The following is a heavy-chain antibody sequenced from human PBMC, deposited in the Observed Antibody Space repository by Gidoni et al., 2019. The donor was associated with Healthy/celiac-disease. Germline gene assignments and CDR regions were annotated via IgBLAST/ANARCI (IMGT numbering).Heavy chain of an antibody. J-gene: IGHJ4*02. V-gene: IGHV3-30*07. D-gene: IGHD6-13*01. CDR3: ASLHPHPNNKRPAAGTVNFDY. Sequence: DSVKGRFTISRDNSKNTLYLQMNSLRAEDTAVYYCASLHPHPNNKRPAAGTVNFDYWGQGTLVTVSS.